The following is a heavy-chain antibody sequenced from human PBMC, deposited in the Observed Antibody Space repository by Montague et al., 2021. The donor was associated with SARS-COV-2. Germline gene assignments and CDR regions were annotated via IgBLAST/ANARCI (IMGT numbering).Heavy chain of an antibody. D-gene: IGHD1-26*01. V-gene: IGHV3-7*01. CDR1: GFTFSTYW. J-gene: IGHJ4*02. CDR2: IKQDGSET. CDR3: ARGPLWETGSYYKEHYFGH. Sequence: SLRLSCAASGFTFSTYWMTWVRQAPGKGLEWVANIKQDGSETYYVDSIKGRFTVSRDNGKNSLFLQMNSLRVEDTAVYYCARGPLWETGSYYKEHYFGHWGQGTLVTVAS.